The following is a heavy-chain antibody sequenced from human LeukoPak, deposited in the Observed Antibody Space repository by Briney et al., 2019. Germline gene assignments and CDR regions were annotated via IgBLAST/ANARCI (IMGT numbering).Heavy chain of an antibody. D-gene: IGHD6-13*01. J-gene: IGHJ4*02. CDR1: RFTFSSYE. V-gene: IGHV3-48*03. Sequence: GGSLRLSCAASRFTFSSYEMNWVRQAPGKGLEWGSYITSSGSTIYYADSVKGRFTISRDNAQNSLSLQMNSLRAEDTAVYYCARAPTAAGRRHFDYWGKGTLVTVSS. CDR2: ITSSGSTI. CDR3: ARAPTAAGRRHFDY.